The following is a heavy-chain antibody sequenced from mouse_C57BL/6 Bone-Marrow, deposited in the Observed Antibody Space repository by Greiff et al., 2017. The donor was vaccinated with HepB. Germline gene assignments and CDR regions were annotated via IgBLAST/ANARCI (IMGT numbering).Heavy chain of an antibody. J-gene: IGHJ2*01. CDR2: ISSGSSTI. CDR1: GFTFSDYG. CDR3: ARSYGSSPPFGY. D-gene: IGHD1-1*01. Sequence: EVQLVESGGGLVKPGGSLKLSCAASGFTFSDYGMHWVRQAPEKGLEWVAYISSGSSTIYYADTVKGRFTISRDNAKNTLFLQMTILRSEDTAMYYCARSYGSSPPFGYWGQGPTLTVSS. V-gene: IGHV5-17*01.